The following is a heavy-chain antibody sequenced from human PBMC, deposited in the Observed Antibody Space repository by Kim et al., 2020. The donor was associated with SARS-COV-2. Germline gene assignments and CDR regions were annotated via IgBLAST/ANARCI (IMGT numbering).Heavy chain of an antibody. V-gene: IGHV3-66*01. CDR3: ARADHFIAVAVDY. CDR2: IYSGGST. Sequence: GGSLRLSCAASGFTVSSNYMSWVRQAPGKGLEWVSVIYSGGSTYYADSVKGRFTISRDNSKNTLYLQMNSLRAEDTAVYYCARADHFIAVAVDYWGQGTLVTVSS. D-gene: IGHD6-19*01. J-gene: IGHJ4*02. CDR1: GFTVSSNY.